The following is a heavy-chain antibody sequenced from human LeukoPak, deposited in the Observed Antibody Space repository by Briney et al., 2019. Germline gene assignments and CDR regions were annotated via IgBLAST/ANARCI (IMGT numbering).Heavy chain of an antibody. CDR3: TREDLTVSYFDY. D-gene: IGHD4-11*01. V-gene: IGHV3-7*05. Sequence: GGSLRLSCAASGFTFSSYWMSWVRQAPGKGLEWVANIKQDGSEQYYVDSVKGRFTISRDNAKISLFLQMNSLRGEDTAVYYCTREDLTVSYFDYWGQGTLVTVSS. CDR1: GFTFSSYW. CDR2: IKQDGSEQ. J-gene: IGHJ4*02.